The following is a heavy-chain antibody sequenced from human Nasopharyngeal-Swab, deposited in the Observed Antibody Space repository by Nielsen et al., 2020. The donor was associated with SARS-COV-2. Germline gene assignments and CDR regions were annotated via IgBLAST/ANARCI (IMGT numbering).Heavy chain of an antibody. J-gene: IGHJ4*02. D-gene: IGHD4/OR15-4a*01. V-gene: IGHV3-73*01. CDR3: TTDYYFDY. CDR2: SGDKANNYAT. Sequence: GGSLRLSCAASGFVFSGSAIHWVRQASGKGLEWVGRSGDKANNYATTYAASVRGRFTISRDDSKNTAFLQLDSLNTEYTALYYCTTDYYFDYWGQGTLVTVSS. CDR1: GFVFSGSA.